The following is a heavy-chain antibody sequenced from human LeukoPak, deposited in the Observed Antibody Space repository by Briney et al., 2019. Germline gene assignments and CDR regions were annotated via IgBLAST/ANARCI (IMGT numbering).Heavy chain of an antibody. V-gene: IGHV3-64D*06. Sequence: GGSLRLSCSAPGFTFSSYAMHWVRQAPGKGLEYVSAISSNGDNTYYADSVKGRFTISRDNSKNTLYLQMSSLRPEDTAVYYCVKDPRSSRPSWGQGTLVTVSS. CDR3: VKDPRSSRPS. CDR2: ISSNGDNT. J-gene: IGHJ4*02. D-gene: IGHD6-13*01. CDR1: GFTFSSYA.